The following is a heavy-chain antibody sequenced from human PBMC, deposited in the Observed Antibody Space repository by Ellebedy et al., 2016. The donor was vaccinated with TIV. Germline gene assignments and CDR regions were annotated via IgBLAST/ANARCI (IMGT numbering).Heavy chain of an antibody. J-gene: IGHJ6*03. CDR1: GGSIRSYY. CDR3: GRVGYNWDPGAQKFYYYVAV. CDR2: IFQSGTV. Sequence: SETLSLXXTVSGGSIRSYYWTWIRQPPGKGLEWIANIFQSGTVHHNPSLNSRATISLDTSTNQFSLKLSAVTAADTAVYYCGRVGYNWDPGAQKFYYYVAVWGKGTTVTVSS. V-gene: IGHV4-59*13. D-gene: IGHD1-1*01.